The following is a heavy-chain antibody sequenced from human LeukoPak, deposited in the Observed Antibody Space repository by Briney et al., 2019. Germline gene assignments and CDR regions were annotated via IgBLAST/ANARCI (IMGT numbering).Heavy chain of an antibody. Sequence: PSETLSLTCSVSGGSISSYYWSWIRQPPGKGLEWIGYIYYSGSTNYNPSLKSRVTVSVDTSKNQFSLKLSSVTAADTAVYYCARGDARGYSYGHFHFDHWGHGTLVTVSS. CDR1: GGSISSYY. CDR3: ARGDARGYSYGHFHFDH. J-gene: IGHJ4*01. CDR2: IYYSGST. D-gene: IGHD5-18*01. V-gene: IGHV4-59*01.